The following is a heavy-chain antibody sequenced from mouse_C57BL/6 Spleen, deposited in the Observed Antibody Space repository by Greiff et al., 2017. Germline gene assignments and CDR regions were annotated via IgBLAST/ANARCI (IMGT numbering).Heavy chain of an antibody. D-gene: IGHD2-4*01. CDR2: IYPGSGNT. V-gene: IGHV1-76*01. Sequence: QVHVKQSGAELVRPGASVKLSCKASGYTFTDYYINWVKQIPGQGLEWIARIYPGSGNTYYNEKFKGKATLTAEKSSSTAYMQLSSLTSEDSAVYVCARDDDCGRGYYFDYWGQGTTLTVSS. CDR1: GYTFTDYY. J-gene: IGHJ2*01. CDR3: ARDDDCGRGYYFDY.